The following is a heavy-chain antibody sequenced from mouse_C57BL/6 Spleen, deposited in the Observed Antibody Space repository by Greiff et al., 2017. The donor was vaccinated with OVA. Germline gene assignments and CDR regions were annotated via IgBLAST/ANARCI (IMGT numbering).Heavy chain of an antibody. D-gene: IGHD2-1*01. CDR1: GYTFTSYW. Sequence: QVQLQQPGAELVMPGASVKLSCKASGYTFTSYWMHWVKQRPGQGLEWIGEIDPSDSYTNYNQKFKGKSTLTVDKSSSTAYMQLSSLTSEDSAVYYWARRDIYYGTYGVFAYWGQGTLVTVSA. CDR2: IDPSDSYT. J-gene: IGHJ3*01. V-gene: IGHV1-69*01. CDR3: ARRDIYYGTYGVFAY.